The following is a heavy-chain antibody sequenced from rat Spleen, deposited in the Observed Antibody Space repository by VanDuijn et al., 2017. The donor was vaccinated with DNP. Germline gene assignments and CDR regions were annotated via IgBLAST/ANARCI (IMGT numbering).Heavy chain of an antibody. CDR3: TIAAAYYYVMDA. J-gene: IGHJ4*01. V-gene: IGHV2-63*01. Sequence: QVQLKESGPGLVKPSETLSLTCTVSGFSLTSYSVSWVRQPSGKGPEWMGRMWYDGDTAYKSALKSRLSISRDTSKNQVFLKMNSLQTDDTAIYFCTIAAAYYYVMDAWGQGASVTVSS. CDR2: MWYDGDT. CDR1: GFSLTSYS.